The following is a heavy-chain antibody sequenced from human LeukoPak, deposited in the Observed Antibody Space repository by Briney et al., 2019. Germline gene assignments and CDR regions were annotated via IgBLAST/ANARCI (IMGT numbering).Heavy chain of an antibody. CDR2: ISYDGSNK. CDR1: GFTFSSNG. V-gene: IGHV3-30*18. J-gene: IGHJ5*02. Sequence: GGSLRLSCAASGFTFSSNGMHWVRQAPGKGLEWVAVISYDGSNKYYADSVKGRFTISRDNSKNTLYLQMNSLRAEDTAVYYCAKDRRSSGWLDWFDPWGQGTLVTVSS. D-gene: IGHD6-19*01. CDR3: AKDRRSSGWLDWFDP.